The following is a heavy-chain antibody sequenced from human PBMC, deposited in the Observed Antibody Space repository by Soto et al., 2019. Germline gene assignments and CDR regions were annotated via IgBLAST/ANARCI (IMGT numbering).Heavy chain of an antibody. CDR2: IIPIFGTA. CDR1: GGTFSSYA. V-gene: IGHV1-69*13. J-gene: IGHJ6*02. Sequence: SVKVSCKASGGTFSSYAISWVRQAPGQGLEWMGGIIPIFGTANYAQKFQGRVTITADESTSTAYMELSSLRSEDTAVYYCARDFVRYYGSGSYVGYYYYYGMDVWGQGTTVTVSS. CDR3: ARDFVRYYGSGSYVGYYYYYGMDV. D-gene: IGHD3-10*01.